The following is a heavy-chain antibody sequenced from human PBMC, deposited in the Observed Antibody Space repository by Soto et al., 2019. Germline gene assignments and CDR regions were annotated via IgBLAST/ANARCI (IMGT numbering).Heavy chain of an antibody. CDR1: GGSISSYY. Sequence: SETLSLTCTVSGGSISSYYWSWIRQPPGKGLEWIGYIYYSGSTNYNPSLKSRVTISVDTSKNQFSLKLSSVTAADTAVYYCAMRDGYNVIYDYWGQGTLVTVSS. CDR3: AMRDGYNVIYDY. J-gene: IGHJ4*02. CDR2: IYYSGST. V-gene: IGHV4-59*01. D-gene: IGHD5-12*01.